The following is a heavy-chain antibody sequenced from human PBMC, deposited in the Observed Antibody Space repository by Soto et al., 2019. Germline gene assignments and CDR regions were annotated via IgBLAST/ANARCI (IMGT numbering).Heavy chain of an antibody. V-gene: IGHV4-39*01. D-gene: IGHD3-3*01. CDR3: ARHLRFLETTYYYYYYMDV. CDR2: IYYSGST. J-gene: IGHJ6*03. CDR1: GCSISSSSYY. Sequence: SETLSLTCTVSGCSISSSSYYWGWIRQPPGKGLEWIGSIYYSGSTYYNPSLKSRVTISVDTSKNQFSLKLSSVTAADTAVYYCARHLRFLETTYYYYYYMDVWGKGTTVTVSS.